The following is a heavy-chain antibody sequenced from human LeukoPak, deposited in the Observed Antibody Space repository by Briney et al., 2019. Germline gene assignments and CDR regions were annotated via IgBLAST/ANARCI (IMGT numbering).Heavy chain of an antibody. CDR1: SVSISIYY. CDR3: AREIDNLGYCSRTSCDHDY. CDR2: IHSSGST. D-gene: IGHD2-2*01. V-gene: IGHV4-4*07. J-gene: IGHJ4*02. Sequence: TSETLSLTCTVSSVSISIYYWSWLRQPAGKGLEWIGRIHSSGSTNYNPSLKSRVTMSVDTSKNQFSLSLTSVTAADTAVYYCAREIDNLGYCSRTSCDHDYWGQGTLVTVSS.